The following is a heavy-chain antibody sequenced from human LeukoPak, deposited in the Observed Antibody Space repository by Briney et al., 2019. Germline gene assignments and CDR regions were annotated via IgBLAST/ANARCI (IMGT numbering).Heavy chain of an antibody. V-gene: IGHV3-74*01. J-gene: IGHJ5*02. Sequence: GGSLRLSCAASGFTFSGYWMHWVRQAPGKGLVWVSRINNDGSYTSYADSVKGRFTISRDNAKNTLYLQMNSLRVEDTAVYYCAKDWGSSGWYNWFDPWGQGTLVTVSS. CDR3: AKDWGSSGWYNWFDP. CDR1: GFTFSGYW. D-gene: IGHD6-19*01. CDR2: INNDGSYT.